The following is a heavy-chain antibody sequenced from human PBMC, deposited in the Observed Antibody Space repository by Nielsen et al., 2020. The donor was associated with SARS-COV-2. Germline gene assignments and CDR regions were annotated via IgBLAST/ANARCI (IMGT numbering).Heavy chain of an antibody. Sequence: GGSLRLSCAASGFTFSSYGMHWVRQAPGKGLEWVAVISYDGSNKYYADSVKGRFTISRDNAKNTLFLQMNSLRAEDTALYYCARDPKWNQVDYWGQGTLVTVSS. J-gene: IGHJ4*02. V-gene: IGHV3-30*03. CDR1: GFTFSSYG. D-gene: IGHD1-1*01. CDR2: ISYDGSNK. CDR3: ARDPKWNQVDY.